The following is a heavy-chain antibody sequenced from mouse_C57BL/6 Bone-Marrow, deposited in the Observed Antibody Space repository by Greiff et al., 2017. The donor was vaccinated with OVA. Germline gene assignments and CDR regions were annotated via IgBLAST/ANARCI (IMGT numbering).Heavy chain of an antibody. D-gene: IGHD1-1*01. J-gene: IGHJ3*01. CDR3: ARCYGSSYAWFAY. CDR1: GYTFTSYW. Sequence: QVQLQQSGAELAKPGASVKLSCKASGYTFTSYWMHWVKQRPGQGLEWIGYINPSSGYTKYNQKFKDKATLTADKSSSTAYMQLSSPTYEDSAVYYCARCYGSSYAWFAYWGQGTLVTVSA. V-gene: IGHV1-7*01. CDR2: INPSSGYT.